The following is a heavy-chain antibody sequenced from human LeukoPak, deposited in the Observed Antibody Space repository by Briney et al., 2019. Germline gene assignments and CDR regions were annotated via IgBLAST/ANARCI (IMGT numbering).Heavy chain of an antibody. J-gene: IGHJ5*02. Sequence: ASVKVSCKASGYTFTSYYMNWVRQAPGQGLEWMGWINPNSGGTKYAQKFQGRVTMTRDTSISTAYVELSRLRSDDTAVYYYAREPATVITSDCFDVWGQGTMVTVSS. CDR3: AREPATVITSDCFDV. V-gene: IGHV1-2*02. CDR2: INPNSGGT. CDR1: GYTFTSYY. D-gene: IGHD1-26*01.